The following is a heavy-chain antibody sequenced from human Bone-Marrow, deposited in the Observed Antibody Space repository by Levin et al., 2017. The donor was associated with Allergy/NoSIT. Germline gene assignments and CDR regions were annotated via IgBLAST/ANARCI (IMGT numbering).Heavy chain of an antibody. V-gene: IGHV4-61*02. Sequence: PSETLSLTCTVSGGSISSGTYYWSWIRQPAGKGLEWIGRIYISGSTNYNPSLKSRVTISVDTSKNQFSLKLSSVTAADTAVYYCARVIIAWFGEDGWFDPWGQGTLVTVSS. CDR1: GGSISSGTYY. D-gene: IGHD3-10*01. CDR2: IYISGST. J-gene: IGHJ5*02. CDR3: ARVIIAWFGEDGWFDP.